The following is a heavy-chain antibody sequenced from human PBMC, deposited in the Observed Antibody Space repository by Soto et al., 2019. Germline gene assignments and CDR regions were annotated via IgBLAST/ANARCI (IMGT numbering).Heavy chain of an antibody. CDR3: ASQYEDYYYGMDV. J-gene: IGHJ6*02. CDR2: IYPGDSDT. V-gene: IGHV5-51*01. CDR1: GYSFTSYW. D-gene: IGHD2-8*01. Sequence: GESLKISCNGSGYSFTSYWIGWVRQMPGKGLEWMGIIYPGDSDTRYSPSFQGQVTISADKSISTAYLQWSSLKASDTAMYYCASQYEDYYYGMDVWGQGTTVTV.